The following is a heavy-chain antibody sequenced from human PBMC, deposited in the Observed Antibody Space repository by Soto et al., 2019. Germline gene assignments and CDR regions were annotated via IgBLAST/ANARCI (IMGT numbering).Heavy chain of an antibody. D-gene: IGHD5-18*01. Sequence: GGSLRLSCAASGFTVSNNYMTWVRQAPGKGLEWVSFIYSSGSTYYADSVKGRFTISRDNFKNTLYLQMNSLRAEDTAVYYCARGYSYTQPVFDYWGLGTLVTISS. CDR1: GFTVSNNY. V-gene: IGHV3-53*01. J-gene: IGHJ4*02. CDR3: ARGYSYTQPVFDY. CDR2: IYSSGST.